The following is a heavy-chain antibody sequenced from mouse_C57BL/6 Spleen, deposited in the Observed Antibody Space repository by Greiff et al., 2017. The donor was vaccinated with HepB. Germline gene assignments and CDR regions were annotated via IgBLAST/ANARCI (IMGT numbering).Heavy chain of an antibody. Sequence: VKLVESGPGLVAPSQSLSITCTVSGFSLTSYGVHWVRQPPGKGLEWLVVIWSDGSTTYNSALKSRLSISKDNSKSQVFLKMNSLQTDDTAMYYCARHRRDDYDDYAMDYWGQGTSVTVSS. CDR3: ARHRRDDYDDYAMDY. CDR1: GFSLTSYG. V-gene: IGHV2-6-1*01. J-gene: IGHJ4*01. D-gene: IGHD2-4*01. CDR2: IWSDGST.